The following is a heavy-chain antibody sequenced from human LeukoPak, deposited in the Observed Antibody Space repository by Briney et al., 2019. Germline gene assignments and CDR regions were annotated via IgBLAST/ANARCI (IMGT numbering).Heavy chain of an antibody. V-gene: IGHV3-74*01. CDR1: GFTFSSYW. D-gene: IGHD3-10*01. CDR3: ARIVLVRGVIYYGMDV. Sequence: GGSLRLSCVASGFTFSSYWMHWVRQDPRKGLVWVSRINGDGRNINYADSVRGRFTISRDNAKNTLYLQMNTLRAEDTAVYYCARIVLVRGVIYYGMDVWGQGTTVTVSS. J-gene: IGHJ6*02. CDR2: INGDGRNI.